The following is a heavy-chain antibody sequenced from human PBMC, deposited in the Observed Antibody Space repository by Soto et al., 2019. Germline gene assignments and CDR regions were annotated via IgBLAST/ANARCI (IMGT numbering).Heavy chain of an antibody. CDR1: GGSISSGGYY. CDR2: IYHSGST. CDR3: AREAAGIPDRCDP. J-gene: IGHJ5*02. D-gene: IGHD6-25*01. V-gene: IGHV4-31*03. Sequence: QVQLQESGPGLVKPSQTLSLTCTVSGGSISSGGYYWSWIRQHPGKGLEWIGYIYHSGSTYYKPSLKSRVTISVDASKNQFSLKVSSVTAADTAVYYCAREAAGIPDRCDPWGQGPLVTVSS.